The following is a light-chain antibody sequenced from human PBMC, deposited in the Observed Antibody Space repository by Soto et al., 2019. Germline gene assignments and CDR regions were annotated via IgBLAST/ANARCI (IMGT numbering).Light chain of an antibody. Sequence: DTQMTQSPSALSASVGDRVTITCRASQSITNYLNWYQHKPGQAPNLLIYAASTLQAGVPSRFRGSGSGTDFTLTISSLQPEDFATYFCQQSNSSPPTFGGGTKVEIK. CDR2: AAS. V-gene: IGKV1-39*01. CDR1: QSITNY. CDR3: QQSNSSPPT. J-gene: IGKJ4*01.